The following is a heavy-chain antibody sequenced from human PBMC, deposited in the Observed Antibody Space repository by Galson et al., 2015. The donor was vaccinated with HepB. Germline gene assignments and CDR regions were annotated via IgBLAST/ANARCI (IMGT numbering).Heavy chain of an antibody. J-gene: IGHJ4*02. CDR3: ARDLGGGKGDFHY. V-gene: IGHV3-30*04. Sequence: SLRLSCAASGFTFSSYAMHWVRQAPGKGLEWVAVISYDGSNKYYAYSVKGRFTISRDNTKNTLYLQMNSLRAEDTAVYYCARDLGGGKGDFHYWGQGTLVTVSS. CDR1: GFTFSSYA. D-gene: IGHD4-23*01. CDR2: ISYDGSNK.